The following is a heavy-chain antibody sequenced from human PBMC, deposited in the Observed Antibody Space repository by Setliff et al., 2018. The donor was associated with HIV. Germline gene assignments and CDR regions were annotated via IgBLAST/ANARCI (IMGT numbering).Heavy chain of an antibody. V-gene: IGHV4-38-2*02. CDR3: GREGEGELPGY. J-gene: IGHJ4*02. CDR1: GYFISSGYY. CDR2: IYRSGST. Sequence: SETLSLTCTVSGYFISSGYYWGWIRQPRGKGLEWIGNIYRSGSTYYNPSLKGRVTISVDKSKNQFSLKLSSVTAADTAVYYCGREGEGELPGYWGQGRLVTSPQ. D-gene: IGHD1-7*01.